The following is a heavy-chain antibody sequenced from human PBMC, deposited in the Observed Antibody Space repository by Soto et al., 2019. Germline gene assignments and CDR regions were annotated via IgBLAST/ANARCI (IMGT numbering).Heavy chain of an antibody. CDR3: ARDFGDIVVVPAAAGGMYNWFDL. CDR2: ISAYNGNT. J-gene: IGHJ5*02. D-gene: IGHD2-2*01. V-gene: IGHV1-18*01. CDR1: GYTFTSYG. Sequence: ASVKVSCKASGYTFTSYGISWVRQAPGQGLEWMGWISAYNGNTNYAQKLQGRVTMTTDTSTITAYMELRSLRSDDTAVYYCARDFGDIVVVPAAAGGMYNWFDLWGQGTLVTVSS.